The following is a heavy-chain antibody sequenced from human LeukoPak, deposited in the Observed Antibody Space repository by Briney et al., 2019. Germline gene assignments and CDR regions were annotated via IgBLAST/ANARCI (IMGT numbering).Heavy chain of an antibody. CDR3: ARDSGSGSYWNWFDP. CDR2: ISGGGGST. Sequence: GGSLRLSCAASGFTFSSYAMSWVRQAPGKGLEWGSAISGGGGSTYYADSVKGRFTISRDNSKNTLYLQMNSLRADDTALYHCARDSGSGSYWNWFDPWGQGTLVTVSS. CDR1: GFTFSSYA. J-gene: IGHJ5*02. D-gene: IGHD3-10*01. V-gene: IGHV3-23*01.